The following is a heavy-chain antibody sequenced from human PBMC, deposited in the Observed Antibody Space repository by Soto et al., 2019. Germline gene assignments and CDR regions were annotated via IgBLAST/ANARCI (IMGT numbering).Heavy chain of an antibody. CDR2: ISGSGVST. V-gene: IGHV3-23*01. Sequence: EVQLLESGGGLVQPGGSLRLSCAASGFTFSSYAMSWVRQAPGKGLEWVSGISGSGVSTYYADSVKGRFTISRDNSKNTLYLQMNSLRAKDTAVEYCAKDRERIATRSIDYWGQGTLVTVSS. J-gene: IGHJ4*02. CDR3: AKDRERIATRSIDY. D-gene: IGHD6-6*01. CDR1: GFTFSSYA.